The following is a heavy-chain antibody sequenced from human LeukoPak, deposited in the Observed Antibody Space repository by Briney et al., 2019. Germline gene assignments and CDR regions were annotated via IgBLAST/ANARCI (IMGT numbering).Heavy chain of an antibody. CDR2: IKQDGSEK. V-gene: IGHV3-7*01. J-gene: IGHJ4*02. D-gene: IGHD1-26*01. CDR1: GFTFSSYW. CDR3: AREKVGAIGY. Sequence: GGSLRLSCAACGFTFSSYWMSWVRQAPGKGLEWVANIKQDGSEKYYVDSVKGRFTISRGNAKNSLYLQMNSLRAEDTAVYYCAREKVGAIGYWGQGTLVTVSS.